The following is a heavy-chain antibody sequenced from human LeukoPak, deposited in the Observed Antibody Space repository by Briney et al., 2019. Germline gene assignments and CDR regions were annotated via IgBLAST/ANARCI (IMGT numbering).Heavy chain of an antibody. V-gene: IGHV4-4*02. Sequence: SGTLSLTCAVSGVSIDSGNWWIWVRQPPGKGLEWIGEIYHSGSTKYNPSLKSRVTISVDKSKNQFSLRLSSVTAADTAVYYCARRGGVAGTALDYWGQGTLVTVSS. D-gene: IGHD6-19*01. CDR3: ARRGGVAGTALDY. CDR1: GVSIDSGNW. J-gene: IGHJ4*02. CDR2: IYHSGST.